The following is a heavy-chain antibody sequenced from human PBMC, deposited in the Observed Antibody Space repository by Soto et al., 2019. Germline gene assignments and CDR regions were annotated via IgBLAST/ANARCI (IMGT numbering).Heavy chain of an antibody. CDR1: GFTFSSYS. V-gene: IGHV3-21*01. Sequence: EVQLVESGGGLVKPGGSLRLSCAASGFTFSSYSMNWVRQAPGKGLEWVSSISSSSSYIYYADSVKGRFTISRDNAKNSLYLQMNSLRAEDTAVYYCARCVRGSYDYENYAFDIWGQGTMVTVSS. CDR3: ARCVRGSYDYENYAFDI. D-gene: IGHD1-26*01. CDR2: ISSSSSYI. J-gene: IGHJ3*02.